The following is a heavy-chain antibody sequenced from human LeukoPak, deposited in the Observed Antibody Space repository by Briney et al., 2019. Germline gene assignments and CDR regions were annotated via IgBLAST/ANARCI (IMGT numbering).Heavy chain of an antibody. J-gene: IGHJ4*02. V-gene: IGHV3-21*01. Sequence: GGSLRLSCAASGFTFSSYSMNWVRQAPGKGLEWVSSISSSSYIYYADSVKGRFTISRDNAKNSLYLQMNSLRAEDTAVYYCARSDGDLYFDYWGQGTLVTVSS. D-gene: IGHD4-17*01. CDR2: ISSSSYI. CDR1: GFTFSSYS. CDR3: ARSDGDLYFDY.